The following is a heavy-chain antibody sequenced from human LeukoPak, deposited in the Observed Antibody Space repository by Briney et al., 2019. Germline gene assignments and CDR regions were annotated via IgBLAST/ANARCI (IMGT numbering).Heavy chain of an antibody. J-gene: IGHJ4*02. D-gene: IGHD3/OR15-3a*01. Sequence: GASVKVSCKASGYTFTGYYMHWVRQAPGQGREWMGWINPNSGGTNYAQKFQGRVTMTRDTSISTAYMELSRLRSDDTAVYYCARVGDAMILEFSGLYFDYWGQGILVTVSS. CDR1: GYTFTGYY. CDR3: ARVGDAMILEFSGLYFDY. CDR2: INPNSGGT. V-gene: IGHV1-2*02.